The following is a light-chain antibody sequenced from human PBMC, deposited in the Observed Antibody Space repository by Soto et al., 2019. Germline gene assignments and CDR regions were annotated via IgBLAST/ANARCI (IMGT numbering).Light chain of an antibody. CDR3: QTWGTGIRV. J-gene: IGLJ2*01. V-gene: IGLV4-69*01. CDR2: LNSDGSH. CDR1: SGHSSYA. Sequence: QSVLTQSPSASASLGASVKLTCTLRSGHSSYAIAWHQQQPEKGPRYLMKLNSDGSHSKGDGIPDRFSGSSSGAERYLTLSSLQSEDEADYYCQTWGTGIRVFGGGTKLTVL.